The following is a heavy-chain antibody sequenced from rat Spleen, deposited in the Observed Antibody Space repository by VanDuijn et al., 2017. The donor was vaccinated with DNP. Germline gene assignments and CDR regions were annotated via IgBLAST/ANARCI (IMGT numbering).Heavy chain of an antibody. CDR2: ITNSGGST. J-gene: IGHJ1*01. V-gene: IGHV5S10*01. Sequence: EVQLVESGGGLVQPGGSLELSCAASGFTFSDYHMAWVRQAPKKGLEWVASITNSGGSTYYRDSVKGRITISRDNGKSSLYLQMDSLRSEDTATYYCAKHGRVTTVATYWYFDFWGPGTMVTVSS. CDR1: GFTFSDYH. D-gene: IGHD1-3*01. CDR3: AKHGRVTTVATYWYFDF.